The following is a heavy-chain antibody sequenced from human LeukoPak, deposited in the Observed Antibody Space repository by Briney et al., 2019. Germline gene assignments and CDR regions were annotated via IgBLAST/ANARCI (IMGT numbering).Heavy chain of an antibody. CDR2: ISSSSSYI. J-gene: IGHJ4*02. CDR3: ARDSSVMSDPSFDY. V-gene: IGHV3-21*01. Sequence: GGSLRLSCAASGFTFSSYSMNWVRQAPGKGLEWVSSISSSSSYIYYEDSVKGRFTISRDNAKNSLYLQMNSLRDEDTAVYYCARDSSVMSDPSFDYWGQGTVVTVSS. CDR1: GFTFSSYS. D-gene: IGHD2-8*01.